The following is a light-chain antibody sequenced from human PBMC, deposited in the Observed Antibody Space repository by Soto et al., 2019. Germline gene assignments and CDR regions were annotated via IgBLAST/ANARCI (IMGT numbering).Light chain of an antibody. CDR3: QHLNAFPLT. CDR1: QAINSY. CDR2: GGS. Sequence: IQLTQSPSSLSASVGDRVTITFRASQAINSYLAWYQQEPWKAPKLLIYGGSTLQSGVPSRFSGSGSGTDFTLTISSLQSEDFATYYCQHLNAFPLTFGGGTKVEI. V-gene: IGKV1-9*01. J-gene: IGKJ4*01.